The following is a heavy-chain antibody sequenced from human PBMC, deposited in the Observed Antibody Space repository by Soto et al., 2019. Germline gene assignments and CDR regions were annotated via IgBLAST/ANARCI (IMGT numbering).Heavy chain of an antibody. CDR2: ISGSGGST. J-gene: IGHJ4*02. CDR1: GFTFSSYA. V-gene: IGHV3-23*01. Sequence: EVQLLESGGGLVQPGGSLRLSCAASGFTFSSYAMSWVRQAPGKGLEWVSAISGSGGSTYYADSVKGRFTISRDNSKNTLYLKMNSLRAEDTGVYYCANVGKGYYGDYWGQGTLVTVSS. D-gene: IGHD3-10*01. CDR3: ANVGKGYYGDY.